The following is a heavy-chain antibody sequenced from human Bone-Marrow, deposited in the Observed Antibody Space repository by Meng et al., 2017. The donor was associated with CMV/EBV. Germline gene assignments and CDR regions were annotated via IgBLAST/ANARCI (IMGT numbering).Heavy chain of an antibody. V-gene: IGHV1-69*10. Sequence: SVKVSCKASGYTFTGYYMHWVRQAPGQGLEWMGGIIPILGIANYAQKFQGRVTITADKSTSTAYMELSSLRSEDTAVYYCARGRYYYDSSGYAYYYYGMDVWGQGTTVTVSS. CDR1: GYTFTGYY. D-gene: IGHD3-22*01. CDR2: IIPILGIA. J-gene: IGHJ6*02. CDR3: ARGRYYYDSSGYAYYYYGMDV.